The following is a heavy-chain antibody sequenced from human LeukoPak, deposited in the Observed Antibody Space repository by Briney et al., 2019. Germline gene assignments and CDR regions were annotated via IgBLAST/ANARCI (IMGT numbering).Heavy chain of an antibody. J-gene: IGHJ4*02. D-gene: IGHD4-17*01. CDR2: INHSGST. Sequence: PSETLSLTCAVYGGSFSGYYWSWIRQPPGKGREWVGEINHSGSTNYNPSLKSRVTISVDTSKNQFSLKLSPVTAADTAVYYCAREQGDYGDYPDYWGQGTLVTVSS. CDR3: AREQGDYGDYPDY. V-gene: IGHV4-34*01. CDR1: GGSFSGYY.